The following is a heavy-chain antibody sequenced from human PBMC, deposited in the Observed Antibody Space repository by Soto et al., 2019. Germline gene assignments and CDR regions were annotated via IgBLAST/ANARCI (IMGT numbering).Heavy chain of an antibody. J-gene: IGHJ3*02. CDR2: IYYSGST. CDR1: GGSISSGGYY. CDR3: ARDYGGNNDAFDI. V-gene: IGHV4-31*03. D-gene: IGHD4-17*01. Sequence: SETLSLTCTVSGGSISSGGYYWSWIRQHPGKGLEWIGYIYYSGSTNYNPSLKSRVTISVDTSKNQFSLKLSSVTAADTAVYYCARDYGGNNDAFDIWGQGTMVTVSS.